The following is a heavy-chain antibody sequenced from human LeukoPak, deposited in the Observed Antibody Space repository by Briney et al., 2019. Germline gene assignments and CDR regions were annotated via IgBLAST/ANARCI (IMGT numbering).Heavy chain of an antibody. D-gene: IGHD3-9*01. J-gene: IGHJ6*02. CDR1: GYSFTSYW. Sequence: GESLQISCKGSGYSFTSYWIGWVRQMPGKGLEWMGIIYPGDSDTRYSPSFQGQVTISADKSISTAYLQWSSLKASDTAMYYCARLGFYDILTEYGMDIWGQGTMVTVSS. V-gene: IGHV5-51*01. CDR2: IYPGDSDT. CDR3: ARLGFYDILTEYGMDI.